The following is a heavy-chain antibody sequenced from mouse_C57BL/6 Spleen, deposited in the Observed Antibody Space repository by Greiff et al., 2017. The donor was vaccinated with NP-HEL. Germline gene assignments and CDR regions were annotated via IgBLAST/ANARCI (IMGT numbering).Heavy chain of an antibody. CDR3: ARGGRLGWYFDV. CDR2: ISDGGSYT. CDR1: GFTFSSYA. Sequence: EVQGVESGGGLVKPGGSLKLSCAASGFTFSSYAMSWVRQTPEKRLEWVATISDGGSYTYYPDNVKGRFTISRDNAKNNLYLQMSHLKSEDTAMYYCARGGRLGWYFDVWGTGTTVTVSS. V-gene: IGHV5-4*01. D-gene: IGHD2-14*01. J-gene: IGHJ1*03.